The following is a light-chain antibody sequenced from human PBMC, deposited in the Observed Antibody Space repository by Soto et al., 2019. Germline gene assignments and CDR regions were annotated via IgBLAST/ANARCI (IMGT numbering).Light chain of an antibody. Sequence: QSVLTQPPSVSGAPGQRVTISCTGSGSNIGAGYAVHWYQQLPGTAPKLLIYSNTNRPSGVPDRFSGSKSGTSASLDITARRAGDEADYYCQSYDSSLTGWVFGGGTQLTVL. J-gene: IGLJ2*01. CDR1: GSNIGAGYA. CDR3: QSYDSSLTGWV. CDR2: SNT. V-gene: IGLV1-40*01.